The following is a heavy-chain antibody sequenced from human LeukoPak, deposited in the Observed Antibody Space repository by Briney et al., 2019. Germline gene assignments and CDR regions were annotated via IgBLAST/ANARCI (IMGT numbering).Heavy chain of an antibody. V-gene: IGHV1-69*13. CDR1: GGTFSSYA. CDR2: IIPIFGTA. Sequence: ASVKVSCKASGGTFSSYAISWVRQAPGQGLEWMGGIIPIFGTANYAQKFQGRVTITADESTSTAYMELSSLRSEDTAVYYCARGSPYSYGYYYYYYMDVWSNGTTVTVSS. J-gene: IGHJ6*03. CDR3: ARGSPYSYGYYYYYYMDV. D-gene: IGHD5-18*01.